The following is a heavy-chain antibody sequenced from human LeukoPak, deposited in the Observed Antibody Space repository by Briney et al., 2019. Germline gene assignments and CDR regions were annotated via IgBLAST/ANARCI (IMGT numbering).Heavy chain of an antibody. CDR3: AREQESNFWSGYPNWSDP. Sequence: GASVKVSCKASGYTFTGYYMHWVRQAPGQGLEWMGWINPSSGGTNYAQKFQGRVTMTRDTSISTAYMELSRLRSDDTAVYYCAREQESNFWSGYPNWSDPWGQGTLVTVSS. D-gene: IGHD3-3*01. CDR2: INPSSGGT. J-gene: IGHJ5*02. V-gene: IGHV1-2*02. CDR1: GYTFTGYY.